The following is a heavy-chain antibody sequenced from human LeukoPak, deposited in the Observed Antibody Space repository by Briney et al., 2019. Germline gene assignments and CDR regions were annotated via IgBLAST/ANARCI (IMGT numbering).Heavy chain of an antibody. CDR1: GYSFTSYW. J-gene: IGHJ6*02. CDR2: IYPGDSDT. CDR3: ARHRIGYCSGGSCSRTPYYYGMDV. Sequence: PGESLKISCKGSGYSFTSYWIVWVGQMPGKGLEWMGFIYPGDSDTTYSPSFQGQVTISADKSISTAYLQWSSLKASDTAMYYCARHRIGYCSGGSCSRTPYYYGMDVWGQGTTVTVSS. V-gene: IGHV5-51*01. D-gene: IGHD2-15*01.